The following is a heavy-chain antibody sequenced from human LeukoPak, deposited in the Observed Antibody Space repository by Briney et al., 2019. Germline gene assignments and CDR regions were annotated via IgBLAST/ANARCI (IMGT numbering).Heavy chain of an antibody. CDR1: GYTFSCYW. D-gene: IGHD2-2*01. V-gene: IGHV5-51*01. CDR2: IFPDDSDT. CDR3: ARQNRYCSSTNCYGDLDY. J-gene: IGHJ4*02. Sequence: GESLKISCRGSGYTFSCYWIAWVRQMPGKGLGWMGIIFPDDSDTTYSPSFQGQVTMSADKSINTAYLQWSSLKASDTAMYYCARQNRYCSSTNCYGDLDYWGQGSLVTVSS.